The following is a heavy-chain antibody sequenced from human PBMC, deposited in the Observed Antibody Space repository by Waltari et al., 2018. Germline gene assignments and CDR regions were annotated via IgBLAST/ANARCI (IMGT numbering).Heavy chain of an antibody. Sequence: VQLLESGGGLVQSGGSLRLSCAASGFTFRSYAMNWVRQAPGKGVECVSVISGSGGRTDYADSVKGRFTISRDNSKNTLYLQMNNLRVEDTAVYYCASSLYGDYTQIWGRVFDYWGQGTLVTVSS. V-gene: IGHV3-23*01. D-gene: IGHD4-17*01. J-gene: IGHJ4*02. CDR2: ISGSGGRT. CDR1: GFTFRSYA. CDR3: ASSLYGDYTQIWGRVFDY.